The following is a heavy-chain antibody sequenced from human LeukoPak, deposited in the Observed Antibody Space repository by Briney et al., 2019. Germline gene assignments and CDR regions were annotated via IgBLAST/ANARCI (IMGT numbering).Heavy chain of an antibody. D-gene: IGHD6-19*01. CDR2: IYYSGST. J-gene: IGHJ4*02. CDR3: ARQKYSSGWPASYFDY. CDR1: GGSFSGYY. Sequence: SETLSLTCAVYGGSFSGYYWSWIRQPPGKGLEWIGYIYYSGSTNYNPSLKSRVTISVDTSKNQFSLKLSSVTAADTAVYYCARQKYSSGWPASYFDYWGQGTLVTVSS. V-gene: IGHV4-59*08.